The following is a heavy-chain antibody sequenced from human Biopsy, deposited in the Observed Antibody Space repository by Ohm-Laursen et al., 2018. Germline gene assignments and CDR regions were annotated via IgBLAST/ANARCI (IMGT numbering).Heavy chain of an antibody. D-gene: IGHD6-19*01. J-gene: IGHJ4*02. Sequence: SVKVSCKASGYTFSGYYMHWVRQAPGQGLEWMGWTNPDSGVTNYAQKFQGRVTMTRETSISTAYMELSRLGSDDTAVYYCARDKYRSWNYFDNWGQGSLVTVSS. CDR1: GYTFSGYY. CDR2: TNPDSGVT. V-gene: IGHV1-2*02. CDR3: ARDKYRSWNYFDN.